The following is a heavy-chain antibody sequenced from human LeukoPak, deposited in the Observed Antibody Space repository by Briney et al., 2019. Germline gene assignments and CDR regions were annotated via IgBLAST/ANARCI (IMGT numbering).Heavy chain of an antibody. V-gene: IGHV4-59*12. CDR2: IYHSGST. CDR3: ALPSGPYAFDI. J-gene: IGHJ3*02. D-gene: IGHD3-10*01. CDR1: GGSISSYY. Sequence: SETLSLTCTVSGGSISSYYWSWIRQPPGKGLEWIGEIYHSGSTNYNPSLKSRVTISVDKSKNQFSLKLSSVTAADTAVYYCALPSGPYAFDIWGQGTMVTVSS.